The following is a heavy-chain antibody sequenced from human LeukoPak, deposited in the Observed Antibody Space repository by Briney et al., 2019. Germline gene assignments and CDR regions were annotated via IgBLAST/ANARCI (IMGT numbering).Heavy chain of an antibody. Sequence: GGSLRLSCAASGFTFSSYGMHWVRQAPGKGLEWVAVIWYDGSNKYYADSVKGRFTISRDNSKNTLYLHMNSLRAEDTAVYYCARDSGGDAFDIWGQGTMVTVSS. J-gene: IGHJ3*02. D-gene: IGHD3-16*01. CDR3: ARDSGGDAFDI. CDR2: IWYDGSNK. V-gene: IGHV3-33*01. CDR1: GFTFSSYG.